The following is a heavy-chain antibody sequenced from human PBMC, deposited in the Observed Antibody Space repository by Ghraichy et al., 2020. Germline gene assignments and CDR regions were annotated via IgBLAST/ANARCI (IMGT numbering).Heavy chain of an antibody. Sequence: GSLRLSCAASGFTFSSYSMNWVRQAPGKGLEWVSYISGSSSTIYYADSVKGRFTISRDNAKTLLYLQMNSLRDEDTAVYYCARDPGVCSGGICYGNWFDLWGQGTLVTVSS. CDR2: ISGSSSTI. CDR1: GFTFSSYS. CDR3: ARDPGVCSGGICYGNWFDL. J-gene: IGHJ5*02. V-gene: IGHV3-48*02. D-gene: IGHD2-15*01.